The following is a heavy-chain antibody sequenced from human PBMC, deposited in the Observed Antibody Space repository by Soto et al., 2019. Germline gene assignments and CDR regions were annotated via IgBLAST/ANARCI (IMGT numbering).Heavy chain of an antibody. CDR2: XYXSXXX. CDR3: ARDLPLVYFDY. V-gene: IGHV4-61*02. Sequence: SESQSLPCTVSGDSIRIGTNFWSWIRQPAGKGXEXIGXXYXSXXXNXXXXLKSRVTMSVDTSKNQFSLKLSSVTAADTAVYYCARDLPLVYFDYWGQGTLVT. CDR1: GDSIRIGTNF. J-gene: IGHJ4*02. D-gene: IGHD2-8*02.